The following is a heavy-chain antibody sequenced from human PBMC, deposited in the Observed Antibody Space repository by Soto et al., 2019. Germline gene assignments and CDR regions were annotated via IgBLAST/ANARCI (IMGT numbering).Heavy chain of an antibody. V-gene: IGHV3-30*18. Sequence: GGSLRLSCAASGFTFSHYAMHWVRQAPGKGLEWVALMSYDGSNEYYADSVKGRFTISGDNSKNTLYLQMNSLRAEDTAVYYCAKDGSHNFDYWGQGTLVTVSS. CDR3: AKDGSHNFDY. CDR2: MSYDGSNE. CDR1: GFTFSHYA. D-gene: IGHD1-26*01. J-gene: IGHJ4*02.